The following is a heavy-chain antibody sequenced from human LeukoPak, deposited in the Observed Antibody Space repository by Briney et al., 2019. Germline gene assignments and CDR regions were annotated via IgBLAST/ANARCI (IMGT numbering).Heavy chain of an antibody. CDR3: AKGGSSGWYMQYFQH. D-gene: IGHD6-19*01. Sequence: GGSLRLSCAASGFTFSDYWMYWVRQAPGKGLVWVSYINSDGSNTNYADSVKGRFTISRDNSKNTLYLQMNSLRAEDTAVYYCAKGGSSGWYMQYFQHWGQGTLVTVSS. J-gene: IGHJ1*01. CDR2: INSDGSNT. CDR1: GFTFSDYW. V-gene: IGHV3-74*01.